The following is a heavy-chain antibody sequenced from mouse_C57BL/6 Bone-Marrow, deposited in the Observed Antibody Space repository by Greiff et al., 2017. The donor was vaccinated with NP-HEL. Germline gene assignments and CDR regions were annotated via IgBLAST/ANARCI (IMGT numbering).Heavy chain of an antibody. D-gene: IGHD2-4*01. CDR3: ARSPYDDYEGGEAMDY. Sequence: QVQLQQPGAELVKPGASVKLSCKASGYTFTSYWMHWVKQRPGRGLEWIGRIDPNSGGTKYNEKFKSKATLTVDKPSSTAYMQLSSLTSEDSAVYYCARSPYDDYEGGEAMDYWGQGTSVTVSS. CDR1: GYTFTSYW. V-gene: IGHV1-72*01. J-gene: IGHJ4*01. CDR2: IDPNSGGT.